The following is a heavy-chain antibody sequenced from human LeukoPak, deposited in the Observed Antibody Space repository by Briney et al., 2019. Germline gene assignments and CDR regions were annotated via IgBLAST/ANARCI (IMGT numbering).Heavy chain of an antibody. CDR2: IKQDGSEK. J-gene: IGHJ4*02. Sequence: GGSLRLSCAASGSTFSSYWMSWVRQAPGKGLEWVANIKQDGSEKYYVDSVKGRFTISRDNAKNSLYLQMNSLRAEDTAVYYCARDRGAVEFDYWGQGTLVTVSS. CDR3: ARDRGAVEFDY. D-gene: IGHD6-19*01. CDR1: GSTFSSYW. V-gene: IGHV3-7*01.